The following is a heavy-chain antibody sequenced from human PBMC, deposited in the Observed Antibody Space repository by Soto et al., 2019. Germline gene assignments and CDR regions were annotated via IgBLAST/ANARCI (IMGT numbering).Heavy chain of an antibody. CDR2: ISSSSSTI. D-gene: IGHD3-16*02. CDR1: GFTFSSYS. Sequence: GGSLRLSCAASGFTFSSYSMNWVRQAPGKGLEWVSYISSSSSTIYYADSVKGRFTISRDNAKNSLYLQMNSLRAEDTAVYYCASEPLWGSYRSDAFDIWGQGTMVTVSS. CDR3: ASEPLWGSYRSDAFDI. J-gene: IGHJ3*02. V-gene: IGHV3-48*01.